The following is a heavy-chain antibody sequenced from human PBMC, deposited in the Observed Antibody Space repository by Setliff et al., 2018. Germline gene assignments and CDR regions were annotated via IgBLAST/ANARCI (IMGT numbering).Heavy chain of an antibody. J-gene: IGHJ3*01. Sequence: ASVKVSCKAFGYTFTDYYIRWVRQAPGQGLEWMGWINPKTGGTNLAQKFQGWVSMTRDTSITTAYMELSRLTSDDMAVYFCARSDHLVVDGFDVWGQGTMVTVSS. CDR3: ARSDHLVVDGFDV. D-gene: IGHD3-16*01. CDR2: INPKTGGT. CDR1: GYTFTDYY. V-gene: IGHV1-2*04.